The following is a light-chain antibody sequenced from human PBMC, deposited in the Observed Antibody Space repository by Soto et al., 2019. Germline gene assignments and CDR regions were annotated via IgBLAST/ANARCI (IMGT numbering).Light chain of an antibody. Sequence: EVVMTQSPGTLSLSPGEMATLSCRASQSVSNNYLAWYQQRPGHAPRLLIYGASKRATGIPDKFSGSGSGTDFTLSVNRLEPEDVAVYYCQQYGSTPYTFGQGIKLEIE. V-gene: IGKV3-20*01. CDR2: GAS. J-gene: IGKJ2*01. CDR3: QQYGSTPYT. CDR1: QSVSNNY.